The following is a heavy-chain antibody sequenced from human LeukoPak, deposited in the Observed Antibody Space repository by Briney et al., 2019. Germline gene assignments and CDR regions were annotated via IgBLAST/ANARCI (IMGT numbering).Heavy chain of an antibody. V-gene: IGHV4-31*03. CDR1: GGSISSGGYY. CDR3: ARRAPSAGYFDL. J-gene: IGHJ2*01. Sequence: SETLSLTCTVSGGSISSGGYYWSWIRQHPGKGLEWIGYIYYSGSTYYNPSLQSRITISTDTSKNQFSLKLSSVTAADTAVYFCARRAPSAGYFDLWGRGTLVTVSS. CDR2: IYYSGST.